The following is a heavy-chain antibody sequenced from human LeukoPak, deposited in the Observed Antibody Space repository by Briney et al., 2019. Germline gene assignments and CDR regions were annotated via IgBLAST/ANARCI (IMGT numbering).Heavy chain of an antibody. J-gene: IGHJ4*02. CDR3: AKSQLLWFGEFNY. CDR1: GFTFSSYA. Sequence: PGGSLRLSCAASGFTFSSYAMSWVRQAPGKGLEWVSAISGSGGSTHYADSVKGRFTISRDNSKNTLYLQMNSLRAEDTVVYYCAKSQLLWFGEFNYWGQGTLVTVSS. CDR2: ISGSGGST. V-gene: IGHV3-23*01. D-gene: IGHD3-10*01.